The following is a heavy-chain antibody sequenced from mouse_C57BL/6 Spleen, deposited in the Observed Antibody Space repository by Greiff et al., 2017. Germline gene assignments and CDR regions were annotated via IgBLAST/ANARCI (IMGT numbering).Heavy chain of an antibody. CDR3: ARGWVRAAMDY. V-gene: IGHV1-55*01. CDR1: GYTFTSYW. D-gene: IGHD3-3*01. CDR2: IYPGSGST. Sequence: QVQLQQPGAELVKPGASVKMSCKASGYTFTSYWITWVKQRPGQGLEWIGDIYPGSGSTNYNEKFKSKATLTVDASSSTAYMQLSSLTSEDSAVYYRARGWVRAAMDYWGQGTSVTVSS. J-gene: IGHJ4*01.